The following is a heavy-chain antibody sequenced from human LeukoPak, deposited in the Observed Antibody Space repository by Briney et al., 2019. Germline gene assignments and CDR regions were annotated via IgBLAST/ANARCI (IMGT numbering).Heavy chain of an antibody. J-gene: IGHJ6*02. CDR3: ARAKGPKFGELLRRDYYGMDV. CDR1: GGSISSGGYY. Sequence: PSQTLSLTCTVSGGSISSGGYYWSWIRQPPGKGLEWIGYIYHSGSTYYNPSLKSRVTISVDRSKNQFSLKLSSVTAADTAVYYCARAKGPKFGELLRRDYYGMDVWGQGTTVTVSS. V-gene: IGHV4-30-2*01. D-gene: IGHD3-10*01. CDR2: IYHSGST.